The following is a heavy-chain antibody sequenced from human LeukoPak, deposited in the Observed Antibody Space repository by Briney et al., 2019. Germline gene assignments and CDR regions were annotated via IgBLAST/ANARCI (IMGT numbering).Heavy chain of an antibody. D-gene: IGHD3-3*01. Sequence: GGSLRLSCVGAGFTFSRLAVTWVRQAPGQGLEWVSTIRGNGGGTHYAESLRGRFTLSRDNSKSTVYLQMNSLRAEDTAIYYCSRGQEVDDGVLESWGRGTLVTVSS. J-gene: IGHJ4*02. CDR3: SRGQEVDDGVLES. CDR2: IRGNGGGT. V-gene: IGHV3-23*01. CDR1: GFTFSRLA.